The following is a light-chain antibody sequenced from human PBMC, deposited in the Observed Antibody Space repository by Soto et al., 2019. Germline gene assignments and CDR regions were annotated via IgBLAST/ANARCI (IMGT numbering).Light chain of an antibody. CDR2: GAS. V-gene: IGKV3D-15*02. CDR1: QSVSSN. J-gene: IGKJ5*01. Sequence: EIVMTQSPATLSVSPGERATLSCRASQSVSSNLAWYQQKPGQAPRLLIYGASSRATGIPDRFSGSGSGTDFTLTVSSLQPEDFAIYYCQQDFNLPITFGQGTRLEIK. CDR3: QQDFNLPIT.